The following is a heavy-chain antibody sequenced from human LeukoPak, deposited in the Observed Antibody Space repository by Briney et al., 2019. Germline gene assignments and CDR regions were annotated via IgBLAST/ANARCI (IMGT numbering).Heavy chain of an antibody. J-gene: IGHJ4*02. CDR1: GYSISSGYY. CDR2: IYHSGST. Sequence: SETLSLTCTVSGYSISSGYYWGWIRQPLGKGLEWIGSIYHSGSTYYNPSLKSRVTISVGTSKNQFSLKLSSVTAADTAVYYCARGGYGSGSELDYWGQGTLVTVSS. V-gene: IGHV4-38-2*02. D-gene: IGHD3-10*01. CDR3: ARGGYGSGSELDY.